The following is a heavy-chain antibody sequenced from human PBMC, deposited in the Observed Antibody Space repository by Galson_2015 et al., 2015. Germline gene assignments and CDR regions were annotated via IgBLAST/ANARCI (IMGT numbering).Heavy chain of an antibody. D-gene: IGHD3-10*01. CDR2: ISSSSSYI. Sequence: SLRLSCAASGFTFSSYSMNRVRQAPGKGLEWVSSISSSSSYIYYADSVKGRFTISRDNAKNSLYLQMNSLRAEDTAVYYCARVLDGWFGEFRYGMYVWGQGTTVTVSS. CDR1: GFTFSSYS. V-gene: IGHV3-21*01. CDR3: ARVLDGWFGEFRYGMYV. J-gene: IGHJ6*02.